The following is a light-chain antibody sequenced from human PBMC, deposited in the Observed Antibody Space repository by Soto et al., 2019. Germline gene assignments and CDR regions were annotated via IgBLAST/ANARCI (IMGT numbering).Light chain of an antibody. CDR3: GTWDTRLSVVV. V-gene: IGLV1-51*01. Sequence: QAVVTQPPSVSAAPGQKVTISCSGCGSNIGKNDVSWYLQLPGAAPKLLIYDTNKRPSGIPDRFSGSKSGTSATLGITGLQSGDEADYFCGTWDTRLSVVVFGGGTKLTVL. J-gene: IGLJ2*01. CDR1: GSNIGKND. CDR2: DTN.